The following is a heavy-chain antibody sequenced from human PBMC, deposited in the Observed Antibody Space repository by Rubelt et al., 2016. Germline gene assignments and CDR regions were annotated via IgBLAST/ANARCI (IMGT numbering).Heavy chain of an antibody. V-gene: IGHV3-30*04. J-gene: IGHJ4*02. Sequence: VQLVESGGGLVQPGGSLRLSCAASGFTFSNYAMHWVRRAPGEGLEWVAIITYDGSNKYYADSVKGRFTISRDNSKNTLYLQRSSLRAEDTAVYYCARGHHDYGDALANWGQGTLVTVSS. CDR3: ARGHHDYGDALAN. D-gene: IGHD4-17*01. CDR1: GFTFSNYA. CDR2: ITYDGSNK.